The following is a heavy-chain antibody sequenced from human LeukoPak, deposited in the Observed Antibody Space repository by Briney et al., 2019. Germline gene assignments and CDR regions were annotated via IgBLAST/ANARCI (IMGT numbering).Heavy chain of an antibody. Sequence: GRSLRLSCAASGFTFSSYGMHWVRQAPGKGLEWVAVISYDGSNKYYADSVKGRFTFSRDNSKNTLYLQMNSLRAEDTAVYYCAKDRSSAKDYWGQGTLVTVSS. CDR3: AKDRSSAKDY. J-gene: IGHJ4*02. D-gene: IGHD6-13*01. V-gene: IGHV3-30*18. CDR2: ISYDGSNK. CDR1: GFTFSSYG.